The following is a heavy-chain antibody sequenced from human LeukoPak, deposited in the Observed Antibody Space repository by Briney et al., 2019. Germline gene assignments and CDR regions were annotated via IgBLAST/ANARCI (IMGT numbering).Heavy chain of an antibody. CDR3: ARDLGVVPAAIGAFDI. CDR2: ISSSGSTI. CDR1: GFTFSSYA. J-gene: IGHJ3*02. V-gene: IGHV3-48*04. Sequence: GSLRLSCAASGFTFSSYAMSWVRQAPGKGLEWVSYISSSGSTIYYADSVKGRFTISRDNAKNSLYLQMNSLRAEDTAVYYCARDLGVVPAAIGAFDIWGQGTMVTVSS. D-gene: IGHD2-2*01.